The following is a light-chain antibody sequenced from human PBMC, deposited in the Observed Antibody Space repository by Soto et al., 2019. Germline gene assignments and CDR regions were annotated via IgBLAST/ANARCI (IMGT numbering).Light chain of an antibody. CDR2: LAS. CDR3: HQYGDAPQT. V-gene: IGKV3-20*01. J-gene: IGKJ2*01. Sequence: ENVLTQSPGTLSLSPGERATLSCRASQSVSGSYLAWYQQKPGQAPRLLIYLASTRANGIPDRFSGSAYGTDFTLSICRLEPEDSAVYYCHQYGDAPQTVGQGTKLEI. CDR1: QSVSGSY.